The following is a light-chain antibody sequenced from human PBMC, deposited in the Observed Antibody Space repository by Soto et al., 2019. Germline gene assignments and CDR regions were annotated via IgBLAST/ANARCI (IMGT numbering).Light chain of an antibody. CDR3: SSYTSSSTLEV. Sequence: QSALAQPASVSGSPGQPITISCTGTSSDVGAYNYVSWYQQRPGKAPKLMIYEVSTRPSGVSNRFSGSKSGNTASLTISGLQAEDEADYYCSSYTSSSTLEVFGSGTKVTVL. CDR2: EVS. CDR1: SSDVGAYNY. J-gene: IGLJ1*01. V-gene: IGLV2-14*01.